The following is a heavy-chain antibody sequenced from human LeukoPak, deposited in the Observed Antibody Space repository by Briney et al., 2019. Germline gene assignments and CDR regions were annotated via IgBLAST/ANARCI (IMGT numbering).Heavy chain of an antibody. Sequence: GGFLRLSCAASGFTFSDYYMSWIRQAPGKGLEWVSFISSSAINIYYADSVKGRFTISRDSAKDSLYLQMNSLRAEDTAVYYCARLRSSSYYFDYWGQGTLVTVS. V-gene: IGHV3-11*01. CDR1: GFTFSDYY. D-gene: IGHD6-6*01. CDR2: ISSSAINI. J-gene: IGHJ4*02. CDR3: ARLRSSSYYFDY.